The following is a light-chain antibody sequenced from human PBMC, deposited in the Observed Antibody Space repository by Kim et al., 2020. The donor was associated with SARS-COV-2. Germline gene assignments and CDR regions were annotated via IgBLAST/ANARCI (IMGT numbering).Light chain of an antibody. CDR2: DDS. Sequence: PGKTARITWGGNNIGSKSVPWYQQKPGQAPVLVIYDDSDRPSGIPKRFSGSNSGNTATLTISRVEAGDEADYYCKVWDSSSDHPVFGRGTQLTVL. J-gene: IGLJ3*02. CDR1: NIGSKS. CDR3: KVWDSSSDHPV. V-gene: IGLV3-21*03.